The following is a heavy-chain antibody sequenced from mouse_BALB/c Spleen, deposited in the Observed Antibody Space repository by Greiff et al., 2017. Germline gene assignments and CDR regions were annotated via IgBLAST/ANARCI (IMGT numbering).Heavy chain of an antibody. Sequence: EVHLVESGGGLVQPGGSLRLSCATSGFTFTDYYMSWVRQPPGKALEWLGFIRNKANGYTTEYSASVKGRFTISRDNSQSILYLQMNTLRAEDSATYYCAREEFPYGPAWFAYWGQGTLVTVSA. CDR2: IRNKANGYTT. CDR1: GFTFTDYY. CDR3: AREEFPYGPAWFAY. V-gene: IGHV7-3*02. D-gene: IGHD1-2*01. J-gene: IGHJ3*01.